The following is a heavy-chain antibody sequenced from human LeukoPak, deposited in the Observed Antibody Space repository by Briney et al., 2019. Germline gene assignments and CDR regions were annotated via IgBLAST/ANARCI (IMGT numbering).Heavy chain of an antibody. J-gene: IGHJ4*02. Sequence: ASVKVSCKASGYSFPNYAITWVRQAPGQGLEWMGWISPNNGNTKYAENLQGRVTMTTDTSTNTAYMELRSLRSDDSAVYYCARAATAPITMIVVVPFDYWGQGTLVTVSS. D-gene: IGHD3-22*01. CDR1: GYSFPNYA. V-gene: IGHV1-18*01. CDR2: ISPNNGNT. CDR3: ARAATAPITMIVVVPFDY.